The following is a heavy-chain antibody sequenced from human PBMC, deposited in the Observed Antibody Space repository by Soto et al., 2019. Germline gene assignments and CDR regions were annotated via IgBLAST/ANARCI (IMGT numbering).Heavy chain of an antibody. CDR2: INAGNGNT. D-gene: IGHD6-19*01. J-gene: IGHJ6*02. CDR1: GYTFTSYA. Sequence: GASVKVSCKASGYTFTSYAMHWVRQAPGQRLEWMGWINAGNGNTKYSQKFQGRVTITRDTSASTAYMELSSLRSEDTAVYYCARDRGYSSGSLTYYYYYGMDVWGQGTTVTVSS. CDR3: ARDRGYSSGSLTYYYYYGMDV. V-gene: IGHV1-3*01.